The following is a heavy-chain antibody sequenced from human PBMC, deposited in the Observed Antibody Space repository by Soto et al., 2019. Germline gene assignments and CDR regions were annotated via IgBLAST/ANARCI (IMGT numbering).Heavy chain of an antibody. CDR2: INPNSGGT. CDR1: GYTCTVYY. CDR3: ARVGSTIFHFDY. V-gene: IGHV1-2*04. J-gene: IGHJ4*02. Sequence: ASVKVSCKASGYTCTVYYMHWVRQAPGQGLEWMGWINPNSGGTNYAQKFQGWVTMTRDTSISTAYMELSRLRSDDTAVYYCARVGSTIFHFDYWGQGTLVTVSS. D-gene: IGHD3-3*01.